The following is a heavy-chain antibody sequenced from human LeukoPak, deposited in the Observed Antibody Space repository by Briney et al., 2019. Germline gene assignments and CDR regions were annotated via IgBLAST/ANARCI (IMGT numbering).Heavy chain of an antibody. V-gene: IGHV4-34*01. D-gene: IGHD1-14*01. J-gene: IGHJ5*01. CDR3: ARAARGTRRGWFDP. CDR2: INHSGST. Sequence: PSETLSLTCAVYGGSFSGYYWSWIRQPPGKGLEWIGEINHSGSTNYNPSLKSRVTISVDTSKNQFSLKLSSVTAADTAVYYCARAARGTRRGWFDPWGKEPWSPSPQ. CDR1: GGSFSGYY.